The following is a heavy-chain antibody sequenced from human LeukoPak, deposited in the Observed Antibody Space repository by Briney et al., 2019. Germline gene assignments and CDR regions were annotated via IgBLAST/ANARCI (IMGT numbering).Heavy chain of an antibody. CDR2: IQPGGSRS. Sequence: GGSLRLSCAASGFTFNNYWMSWVRQAPGKGLEWVANIQPGGSRSYYVDSVKGRFTISRDNANNSLYLQMNSLRDEDTAVYYCATDTVADLGRWTIFNCWGQGTLVTVSS. J-gene: IGHJ4*02. V-gene: IGHV3-7*04. D-gene: IGHD6-19*01. CDR1: GFTFNNYW. CDR3: ATDTVADLGRWTIFNC.